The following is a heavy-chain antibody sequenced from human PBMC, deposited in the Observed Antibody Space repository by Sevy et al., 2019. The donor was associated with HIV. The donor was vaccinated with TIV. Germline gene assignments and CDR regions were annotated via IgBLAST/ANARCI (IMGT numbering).Heavy chain of an antibody. J-gene: IGHJ4*02. D-gene: IGHD6-19*01. CDR3: ARGIAVACAFQ. V-gene: IGHV3-53*01. CDR2: IYSGGST. Sequence: GGSLRLSCAASGFTVSSNYMSWIRQAPGKGLEWVSVIYSGGSTYYADSVKGRFTISRDNSKNTLYLQMNSLRAEDTAVYYCARGIAVACAFQWGQGTLVTVSS. CDR1: GFTVSSNY.